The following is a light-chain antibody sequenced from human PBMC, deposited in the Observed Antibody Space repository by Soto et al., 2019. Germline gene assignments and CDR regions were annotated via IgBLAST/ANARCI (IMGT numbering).Light chain of an antibody. CDR3: QSYDTSLGTWV. V-gene: IGLV1-40*01. CDR2: GIS. J-gene: IGLJ3*02. CDR1: SSNIGAGYD. Sequence: QSALTQPPSVSEAPGQRVTISCAGTSSNIGAGYDVHWYQQLPGTAPKLLIRGISSRPSGVPDRFSGSKSGTLASLAITGLQAEDEADYYCQSYDTSLGTWVFGGGTQLTVL.